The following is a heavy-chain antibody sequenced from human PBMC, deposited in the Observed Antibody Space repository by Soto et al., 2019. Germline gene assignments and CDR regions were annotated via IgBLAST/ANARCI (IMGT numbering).Heavy chain of an antibody. CDR3: ARFDLRITIFGVVIPHGDYYYGMDV. D-gene: IGHD3-3*01. Sequence: ASVKVSCKASGYTFASYDINWVRQATGQGLEWMGWMNPNSGNTGYAQKFQGRVTMTRNTSISTAYMELSSLRSEDTAVYYCARFDLRITIFGVVIPHGDYYYGMDVWGQGTTVTVSS. CDR1: GYTFASYD. J-gene: IGHJ6*02. V-gene: IGHV1-8*01. CDR2: MNPNSGNT.